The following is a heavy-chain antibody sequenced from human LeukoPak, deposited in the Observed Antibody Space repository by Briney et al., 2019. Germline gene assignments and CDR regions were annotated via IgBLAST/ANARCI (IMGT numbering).Heavy chain of an antibody. D-gene: IGHD1-26*01. CDR3: ARRGGSGRAFDY. J-gene: IGHJ4*02. CDR1: GASISGGTYY. V-gene: IGHV4-39*01. CDR2: IYYTGST. Sequence: SETLSLTCSVSGASISGGTYYWGWIRQPPGKGLEWIGSIYYTGSTYENPSLKSRVTISVDMSKNQFSLKLSSVTAADTAVYYCARRGGSGRAFDYWGQGTMVTVSS.